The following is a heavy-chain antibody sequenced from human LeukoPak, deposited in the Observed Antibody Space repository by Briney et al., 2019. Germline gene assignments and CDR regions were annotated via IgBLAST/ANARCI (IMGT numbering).Heavy chain of an antibody. D-gene: IGHD2-15*01. V-gene: IGHV3-7*01. CDR2: IKQDGSEK. J-gene: IGHJ3*02. Sequence: PGGSLRLSCAASGFTFSSYSMNWVRQAPGKGLAWVANIKQDGSEKYYADSVKGRFTISRDNVKNLVSLQMSSLRGEDTAVYFCARVNPLLAPGAFDIWGQGTMVAVSS. CDR1: GFTFSSYS. CDR3: ARVNPLLAPGAFDI.